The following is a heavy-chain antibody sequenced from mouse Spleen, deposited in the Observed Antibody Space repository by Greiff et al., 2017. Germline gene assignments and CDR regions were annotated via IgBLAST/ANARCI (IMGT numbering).Heavy chain of an antibody. CDR2: FYPGSGSI. Sequence: QVQLQQSGAELVKPGASVKLSCKASGYTFTEYTIHWVKQRPGQGLEWIGWFYPGSGSIKYNEKFKDKATLTADKSSSTVYMELSRLTSEDSAVYFCARHEVLYYGSSYWYFDVWGTGTTVTVSS. CDR1: GYTFTEYT. J-gene: IGHJ1*03. D-gene: IGHD1-1*01. V-gene: IGHV1-62-2*01. CDR3: ARHEVLYYGSSYWYFDV.